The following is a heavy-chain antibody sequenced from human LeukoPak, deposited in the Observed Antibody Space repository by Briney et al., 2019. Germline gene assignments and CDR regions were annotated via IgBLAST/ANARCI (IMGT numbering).Heavy chain of an antibody. CDR3: ARVSHGYSSAAPLGY. CDR1: GGSISSGGYY. Sequence: KPSQTLSLTCTVSGGSISSGGYYWSWIRQHPGKGLEWIVYVYYSGSTYYNPALKSRVTISVAPSETQFSLKLSSVTATDTAVYYWARVSHGYSSAAPLGYWGQGTLVTVSS. D-gene: IGHD6-25*01. V-gene: IGHV4-31*03. J-gene: IGHJ4*02. CDR2: VYYSGST.